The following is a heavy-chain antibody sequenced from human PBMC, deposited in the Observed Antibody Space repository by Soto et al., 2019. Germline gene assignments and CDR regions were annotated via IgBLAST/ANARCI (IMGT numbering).Heavy chain of an antibody. V-gene: IGHV4-31*03. CDR3: ARHHMAATDMYFDY. Sequence: LSETLSLTCTVSGGSISSGGYYWSWIRQHPGKGLEWIGYIYDNDSTYYNPSLKSRVTMSVDMSRNQFSLKLSSVTAADTAVYYCARHHMAATDMYFDYWGQGTLVTVSS. CDR2: IYDNDST. CDR1: GGSISSGGYY. J-gene: IGHJ4*02. D-gene: IGHD6-19*01.